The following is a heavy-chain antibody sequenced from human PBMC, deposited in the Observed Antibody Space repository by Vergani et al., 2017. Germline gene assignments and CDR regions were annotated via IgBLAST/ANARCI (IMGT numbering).Heavy chain of an antibody. CDR3: ARVVVAAAGTGEWFDP. J-gene: IGHJ5*02. Sequence: QVQLQQWGAGLLKPSETLSLTCAVYGGSFSGYYWSWIRQPPGKGLEWIGEINHSGSTNYNPSLKSRVTISVDTSKNQFSLKLSSVTAADTAVYYCARVVVAAAGTGEWFDPWGQGTLVTVSS. CDR1: GGSFSGYY. V-gene: IGHV4-34*01. CDR2: INHSGST. D-gene: IGHD6-13*01.